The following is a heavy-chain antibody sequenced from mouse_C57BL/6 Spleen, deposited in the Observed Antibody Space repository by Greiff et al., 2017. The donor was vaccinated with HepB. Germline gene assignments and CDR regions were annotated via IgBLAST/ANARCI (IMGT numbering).Heavy chain of an antibody. CDR1: GYTFTSYW. Sequence: QVQLQQPGAELVKPGASVKLSCKASGYTFTSYWMQWVKQRPGQGLEWIGEIDPSDSYTNYNQKFKGKATLTVDTSSSTAYMQLSSLTSEDSAVYSCARRRSGYWVAYWGQVTLVTVSA. V-gene: IGHV1-50*01. D-gene: IGHD3-2*02. CDR3: ARRRSGYWVAY. J-gene: IGHJ3*01. CDR2: IDPSDSYT.